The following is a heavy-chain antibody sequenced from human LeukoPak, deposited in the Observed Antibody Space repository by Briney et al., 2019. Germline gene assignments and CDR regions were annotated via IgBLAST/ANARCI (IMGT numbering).Heavy chain of an antibody. CDR1: GYTFTNYD. J-gene: IGHJ6*03. CDR3: ARSWLSYYYYYMDV. V-gene: IGHV1-8*01. D-gene: IGHD3-22*01. CDR2: MNPNSGNT. Sequence: ASVKVSCKASGYTFTNYDINWVRQATGQGLEWMGWMNPNSGNTGYAQKFQGRVTITRNTSISTAYMELSSLRSEDTAVYYCARSWLSYYYYYMDVWGKGTTVTVSS.